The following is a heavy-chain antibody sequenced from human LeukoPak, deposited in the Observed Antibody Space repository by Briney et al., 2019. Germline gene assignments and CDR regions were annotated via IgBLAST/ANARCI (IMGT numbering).Heavy chain of an antibody. V-gene: IGHV4-34*01. CDR3: ARSSYDFWSGYLPYYYMDV. J-gene: IGHJ6*03. D-gene: IGHD3-3*01. CDR1: GGSFSGYY. CDR2: INHSGST. Sequence: SETLSLTCAVYGGSFSGYYWSWIRQPPGKGLEWIGEINHSGSTNYNPSLKSRVTISVDTSKNQFSLKLSSVTAADTAAYYCARSSYDFWSGYLPYYYMDVWGKGTTVTVSS.